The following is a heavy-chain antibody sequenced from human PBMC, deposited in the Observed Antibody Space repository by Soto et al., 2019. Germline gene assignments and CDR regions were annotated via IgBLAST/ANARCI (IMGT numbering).Heavy chain of an antibody. CDR3: ARAQCERALFDP. Sequence: SETLSLTSAVYGGSFSGYYWSWIRQPPGKGLEWIGYIYYSGSTNYNPSLKSRVTISVDTSKNHFSLTLSSVTAADTAVYYCARAQCERALFDPRGQGTLVTVSS. V-gene: IGHV4-59*01. CDR1: GGSFSGYY. CDR2: IYYSGST. D-gene: IGHD1-26*01. J-gene: IGHJ5*02.